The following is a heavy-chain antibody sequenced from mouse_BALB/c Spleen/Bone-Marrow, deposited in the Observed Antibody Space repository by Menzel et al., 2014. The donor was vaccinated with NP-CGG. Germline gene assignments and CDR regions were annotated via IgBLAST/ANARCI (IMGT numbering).Heavy chain of an antibody. D-gene: IGHD1-1*01. Sequence: EVMLVESGGGLVQPGGSLKLSCAASRFDLSRYWMGWVRQAPGKGLEWIGEINPDSSTINYTPSLKDKFIISRDNAKNTLYLQMSKVRSEDTALYYCARLNYYGNLFVWGAGTTVTVSS. CDR1: RFDLSRYW. CDR3: ARLNYYGNLFV. J-gene: IGHJ1*01. CDR2: INPDSSTI. V-gene: IGHV4-1*02.